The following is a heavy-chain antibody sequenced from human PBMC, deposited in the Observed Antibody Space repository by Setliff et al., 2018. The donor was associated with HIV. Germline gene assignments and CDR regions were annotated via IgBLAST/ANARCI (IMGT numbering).Heavy chain of an antibody. D-gene: IGHD5-18*01. Sequence: SETLSLTCTVSGGSISSSGYYWGWIRQPPGKGLEWIGNMYYSGSTYYNPSLKSRVTISIDTSRNQFSLKLTSVTAADTAMYYCARRHTAFDPWGQGTLVTSPQ. CDR3: ARRHTAFDP. CDR1: GGSISSSGYY. CDR2: MYYSGST. V-gene: IGHV4-39*01. J-gene: IGHJ5*02.